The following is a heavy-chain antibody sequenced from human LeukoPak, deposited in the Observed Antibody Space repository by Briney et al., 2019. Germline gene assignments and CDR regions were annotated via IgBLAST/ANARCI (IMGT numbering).Heavy chain of an antibody. J-gene: IGHJ4*02. V-gene: IGHV4-39*07. D-gene: IGHD3-22*01. CDR1: GGSISSSSYY. CDR2: IYYSGST. CDR3: ARANYCDSSGVRY. Sequence: KPSETLSLTCTVSGGSISSSSYYWGWTRQPPGKGLEWIGSIYYSGSTYYNPSLKSRVTISVDTSKNQFSLKLSSVTAADTAVYYCARANYCDSSGVRYWGQGTLVTVSS.